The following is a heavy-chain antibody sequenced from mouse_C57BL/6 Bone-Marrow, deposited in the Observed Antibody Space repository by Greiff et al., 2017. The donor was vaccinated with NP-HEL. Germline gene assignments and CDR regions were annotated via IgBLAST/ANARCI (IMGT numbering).Heavy chain of an antibody. Sequence: VNVVESGAELVRPGASVKLSCKASGYTFTDYYINWVKQRPGQGLEWIARIYPGSGNTYYNEKFKGKATLTAEKSSSTAYMQLSSLTSEDSAVYCCARDYYGSLFAYWGQGTLVTVSA. J-gene: IGHJ3*01. CDR3: ARDYYGSLFAY. D-gene: IGHD1-1*01. CDR2: IYPGSGNT. CDR1: GYTFTDYY. V-gene: IGHV1-76*01.